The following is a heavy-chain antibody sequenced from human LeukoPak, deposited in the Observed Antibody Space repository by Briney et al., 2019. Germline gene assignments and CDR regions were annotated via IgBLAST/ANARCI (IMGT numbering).Heavy chain of an antibody. CDR2: MNPKSANT. J-gene: IGHJ5*02. V-gene: IGHV1-8*01. CDR1: GYTFTNYD. D-gene: IGHD6-13*01. CDR3: ARMDRRQQVVNWFDP. Sequence: GASVKVSCKASGYTFTNYDINWVRQATGQGLEWMGWMNPKSANTGYAQKFQGRVTMTRNTSISTAYMELSSLRSEDTAVYYCARMDRRQQVVNWFDPWGQGTLVTVSS.